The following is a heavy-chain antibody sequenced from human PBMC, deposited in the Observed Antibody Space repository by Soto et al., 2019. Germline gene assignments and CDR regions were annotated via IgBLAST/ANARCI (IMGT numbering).Heavy chain of an antibody. CDR2: ISSSSRTT. V-gene: IGHV3-48*02. J-gene: IGHJ6*02. CDR3: ARNYNSYYYNGLDV. CDR1: GFLFHTYS. D-gene: IGHD1-20*01. Sequence: GGSLRLSCAASGFLFHTYSMNWVRQAPGKGLEWVSYISSSSRTTYYADSVKGRFTISRDNAKNSLYLQINSLRDDDTAVYYCARNYNSYYYNGLDVWGQGTTVTVSS.